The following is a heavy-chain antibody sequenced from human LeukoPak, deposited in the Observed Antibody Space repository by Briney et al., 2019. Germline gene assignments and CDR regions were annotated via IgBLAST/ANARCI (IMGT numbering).Heavy chain of an antibody. J-gene: IGHJ4*02. D-gene: IGHD5-12*01. CDR3: ARISGYDSEYYFDY. V-gene: IGHV4-30-2*01. CDR1: GGSISSGGYS. CDR2: IYHSGST. Sequence: PSQTLSLTCAVSGGSISSGGYSWSWIRQPPGKGLEWIGYIYHSGSTYYNPSLKSRVTISVDRSKNQFSLKLSSVTAADTAVYYCARISGYDSEYYFDYWGQGTLVTVSS.